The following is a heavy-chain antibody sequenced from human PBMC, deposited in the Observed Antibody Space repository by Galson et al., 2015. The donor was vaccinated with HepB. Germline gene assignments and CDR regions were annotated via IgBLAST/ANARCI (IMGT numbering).Heavy chain of an antibody. J-gene: IGHJ6*02. Sequence: SLRLSCAASTFTFSDDNMNWVRQAPGKGLEWVSSIRSSGSYIKYADSVKGRFTISRDNVKNSLFLQMNSLRAEDTALYYCAREQYDNALGYHGLDVWGQGTTVIVSS. CDR1: TFTFSDDN. CDR3: AREQYDNALGYHGLDV. V-gene: IGHV3-21*01. CDR2: IRSSGSYI. D-gene: IGHD3-22*01.